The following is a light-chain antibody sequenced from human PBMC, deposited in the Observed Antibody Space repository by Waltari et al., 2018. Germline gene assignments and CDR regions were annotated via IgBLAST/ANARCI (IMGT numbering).Light chain of an antibody. Sequence: DFQLTQSPSSLSASVGDRVTITCRTSESVPIYLNWYQQKPGKPPHLLYYASTNSQSGPSSRFSGSASGTDFTLTMSSVPPEASATYYCQQSYTGPPITFGQGTRLDIK. V-gene: IGKV1-39*01. CDR2: AST. CDR3: QQSYTGPPIT. J-gene: IGKJ5*01. CDR1: ESVPIY.